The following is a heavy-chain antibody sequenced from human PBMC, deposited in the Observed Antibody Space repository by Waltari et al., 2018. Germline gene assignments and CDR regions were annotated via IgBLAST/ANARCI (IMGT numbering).Heavy chain of an antibody. CDR3: VRDSSGYNPDY. J-gene: IGHJ4*02. CDR2: IIPIFGTA. CDR1: GGTFSSYA. V-gene: IGHV1-69*06. D-gene: IGHD3-22*01. Sequence: QVQLVQSGAEVKKPGASVKVPCQASGGTFSSYAISWVRQAPGQGLEWRGGIIPIFGTANYAQKFQGRVTITADKSTSTAYMELSSLRSKDTAVYYCVRDSSGYNPDYWGQGTLVTVSS.